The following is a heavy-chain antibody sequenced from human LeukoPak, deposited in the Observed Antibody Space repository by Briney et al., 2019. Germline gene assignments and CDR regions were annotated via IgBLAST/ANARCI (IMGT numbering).Heavy chain of an antibody. Sequence: GGSLRLSCAASGFTFSSYSMNWVRQAPGKGLEWVSYISSSSSTIYYADSVKGRFTISRDNAKNSLYLQMNSLRAEDTAVYYCAREMGGYDSDFGYWGQGTLVTVSS. V-gene: IGHV3-48*04. D-gene: IGHD5-12*01. CDR2: ISSSSSTI. CDR1: GFTFSSYS. J-gene: IGHJ4*02. CDR3: AREMGGYDSDFGY.